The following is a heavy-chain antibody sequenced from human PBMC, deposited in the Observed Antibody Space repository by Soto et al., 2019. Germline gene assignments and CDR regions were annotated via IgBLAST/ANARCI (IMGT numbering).Heavy chain of an antibody. D-gene: IGHD3-3*01. V-gene: IGHV4-61*01. Sequence: SETLSLTCTVSGGSVSSGSYYWSWIRQPPGKGLEWIGYIYYSGSTNYNPSLKSRVTISVDTSKNQFSLKLSSVTAADTAVYYCARATGTIFGVAASFDYWGQGTLVTVSS. CDR3: ARATGTIFGVAASFDY. J-gene: IGHJ4*02. CDR1: GGSVSSGSYY. CDR2: IYYSGST.